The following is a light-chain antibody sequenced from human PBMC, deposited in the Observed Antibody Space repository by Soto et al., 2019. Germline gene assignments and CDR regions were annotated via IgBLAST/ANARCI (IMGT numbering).Light chain of an antibody. V-gene: IGKV1-5*03. Sequence: DIQMTQSPSTLSASVGDRVTITCRASQSVNSWLAWYQQKPGKVPKLLIYKASSLESGVPSRFSGSGSGTEFTLTISSLQPDDFATYYCQQYNSYTFVQGTKLEI. CDR2: KAS. CDR1: QSVNSW. CDR3: QQYNSYT. J-gene: IGKJ2*01.